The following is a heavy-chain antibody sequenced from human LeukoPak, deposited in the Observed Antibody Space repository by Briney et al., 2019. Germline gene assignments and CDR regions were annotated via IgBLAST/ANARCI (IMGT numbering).Heavy chain of an antibody. CDR2: INPNSGGT. Sequence: GASVKVSCKAPGYTFTGYYMHWVRQAPGQGLEWMGWINPNSGGTNYAQKFQGRVTMTRDTSISTAYMELSRLRSDDTAVYYCARDLYYYGSGSYYPGGYYYYYMDVWGKGTTVTVSS. V-gene: IGHV1-2*02. CDR3: ARDLYYYGSGSYYPGGYYYYYMDV. D-gene: IGHD3-10*01. J-gene: IGHJ6*03. CDR1: GYTFTGYY.